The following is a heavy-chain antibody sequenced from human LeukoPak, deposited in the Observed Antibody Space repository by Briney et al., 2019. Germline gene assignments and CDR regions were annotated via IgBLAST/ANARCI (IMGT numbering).Heavy chain of an antibody. CDR1: GLTFSSSW. Sequence: GGSLRLSCAVSGLTFSSSWMDWVRQAPGKGLEWVANIKQDGSEKYYVGSVKGRFTISRDNAKNSLYLQMNSLRAEDTAVYYCARDNNWSSDYWGQGTLVTVSS. CDR3: ARDNNWSSDY. V-gene: IGHV3-7*03. D-gene: IGHD1-20*01. CDR2: IKQDGSEK. J-gene: IGHJ4*02.